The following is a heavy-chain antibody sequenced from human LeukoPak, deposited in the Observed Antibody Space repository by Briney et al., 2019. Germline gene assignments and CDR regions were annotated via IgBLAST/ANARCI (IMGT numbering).Heavy chain of an antibody. Sequence: GGSLRLSCAASGFTFRSYWMHWVRQAPGKGLVWVSRINIDGSSGSYADSVEGRFTISRDNSRNTLYLQMDSLRSEDTAVYYCARDFFPIVDSTWYEIGYWGQGTLVTVSS. CDR1: GFTFRSYW. D-gene: IGHD2-21*01. CDR2: INIDGSSG. CDR3: ARDFFPIVDSTWYEIGY. J-gene: IGHJ4*02. V-gene: IGHV3-74*01.